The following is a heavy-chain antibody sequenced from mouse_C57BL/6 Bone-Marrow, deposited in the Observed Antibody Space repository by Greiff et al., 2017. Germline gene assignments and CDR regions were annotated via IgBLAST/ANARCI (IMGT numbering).Heavy chain of an antibody. Sequence: EVQLQQSGAELVRPGASVKLSCTASGFNIKDDYMHWVKQRPEQGLEWIGWIDPENGDTKYASKFQGKATITADTSSNTAYLQLSSLTSEDTAVYYCTTVITTVVAMDYWGQGTSVTVSS. V-gene: IGHV14-4*01. CDR1: GFNIKDDY. D-gene: IGHD1-1*01. CDR2: IDPENGDT. J-gene: IGHJ4*01. CDR3: TTVITTVVAMDY.